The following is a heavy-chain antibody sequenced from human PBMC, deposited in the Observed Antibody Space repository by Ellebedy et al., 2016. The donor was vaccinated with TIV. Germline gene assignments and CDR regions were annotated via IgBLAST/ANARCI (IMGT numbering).Heavy chain of an antibody. CDR1: GFTFSSSA. D-gene: IGHD3-9*01. CDR3: ARGRITMTGFDAFDI. V-gene: IGHV3-23*01. CDR2: ISGSGVGT. J-gene: IGHJ3*02. Sequence: PGGSLRLSCAASGFTFSSSAMSWVRRAPGKGLEWDSTISGSGVGTYYTDSVKGRFTISSDNSKDTLFLQMNSLRAEDTAVYFCARGRITMTGFDAFDIWGQGTVVTVSS.